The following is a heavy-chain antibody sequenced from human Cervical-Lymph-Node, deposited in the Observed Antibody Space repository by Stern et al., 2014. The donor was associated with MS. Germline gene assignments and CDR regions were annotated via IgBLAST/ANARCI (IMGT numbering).Heavy chain of an antibody. CDR3: ARRVLVAMGGYPKTLDV. J-gene: IGHJ6*02. CDR1: GFTFSRYW. CDR2: IKEDGSEQ. V-gene: IGHV3-7*01. Sequence: EVQLVESGGVLVQPGGSLKLSCAASGFTFSRYWMTWVRQAPGKGLEWVANIKEDGSEQYYLDSVKGRFTMSRDNAKNSLYLQMNSLRAEDTAVYYCARRVLVAMGGYPKTLDVWGRGTTVTVSS. D-gene: IGHD2-2*01.